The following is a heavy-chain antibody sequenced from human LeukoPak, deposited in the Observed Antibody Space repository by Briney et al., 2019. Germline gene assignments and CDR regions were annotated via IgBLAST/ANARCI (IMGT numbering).Heavy chain of an antibody. CDR3: ARDSGRYYGDAFDI. CDR1: GYTITGYY. CDR2: INPNSGDT. J-gene: IGHJ3*02. V-gene: IGHV1-2*02. D-gene: IGHD3-10*01. Sequence: GASVKVSCKASGYTITGYYIHWVRQAPGQGLEWMGWINPNSGDTNYAQKFQGRVTMTRDTSTSTVYMELSSLRSEDTAVYYCARDSGRYYGDAFDIWGQGTMVTVSS.